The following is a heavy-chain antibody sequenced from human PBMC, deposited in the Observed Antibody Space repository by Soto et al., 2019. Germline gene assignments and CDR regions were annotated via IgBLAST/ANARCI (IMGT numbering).Heavy chain of an antibody. CDR2: ISPGSRYP. J-gene: IGHJ5*02. V-gene: IGHV3-11*06. D-gene: IGHD2-15*01. CDR3: VRGGGGGLFDP. Sequence: QVQLVESGGGLVPPGGSLRLSCAGSGFTFGDYYMSWIRQAPGKGLEWLSYISPGSRYPAYADSVKGRFTISRDNAKRSLYLQMMSLTAEDTAIYYCVRGGGGGLFDPWGQGTXVTVSS. CDR1: GFTFGDYY.